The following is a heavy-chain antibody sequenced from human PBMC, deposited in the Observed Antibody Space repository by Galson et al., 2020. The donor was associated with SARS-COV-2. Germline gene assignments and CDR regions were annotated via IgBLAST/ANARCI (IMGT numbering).Heavy chain of an antibody. CDR2: ISYDGRNI. V-gene: IGHV3-30*04. D-gene: IGHD6-19*01. Sequence: GGSLRLSCVASGFTFNIYAIHWVRQAPGKGLEGVAVISYDGRNIYYADSVRGRITLSRDNAKNTLYLQMNSLRPEDTSVYYCARDMNGMAGAFDIWGQGTMVTVSS. CDR1: GFTFNIYA. CDR3: ARDMNGMAGAFDI. J-gene: IGHJ3*02.